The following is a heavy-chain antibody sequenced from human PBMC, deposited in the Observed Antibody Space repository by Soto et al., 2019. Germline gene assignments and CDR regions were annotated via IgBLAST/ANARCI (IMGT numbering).Heavy chain of an antibody. Sequence: VASVKVSCKASGYTFTSYGISWVRQAPGQGLEWMGWISAYNGNTNYAQKLQGRVTMTTDTSTSTAYMELRSLRSDDTAVYYCARGVVDYYDSSGYYVFDIWGQGTMVTVS. J-gene: IGHJ3*02. CDR3: ARGVVDYYDSSGYYVFDI. V-gene: IGHV1-18*01. D-gene: IGHD3-22*01. CDR2: ISAYNGNT. CDR1: GYTFTSYG.